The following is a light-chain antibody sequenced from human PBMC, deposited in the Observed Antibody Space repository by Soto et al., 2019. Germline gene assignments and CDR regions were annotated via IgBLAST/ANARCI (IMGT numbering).Light chain of an antibody. CDR3: AAWDDSLFGHV. CDR2: SND. Sequence: QSVLTQPPSASGTPGQRVTISCSGGNSDIGTNTVNWYQQVPGAAPKLLIYSNDQRPSGVPDRFSGSKSGTSASLAISGLQSDDEADYYCAAWDDSLFGHVFGTGTKV. V-gene: IGLV1-44*01. J-gene: IGLJ1*01. CDR1: NSDIGTNT.